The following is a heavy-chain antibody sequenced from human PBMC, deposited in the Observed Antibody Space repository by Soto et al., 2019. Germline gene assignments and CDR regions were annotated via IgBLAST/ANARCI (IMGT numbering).Heavy chain of an antibody. CDR3: AKFSPPSTY. V-gene: IGHV3-48*03. Sequence: GVLRLSCAAAGFTFSSYEMNWVRQAPGKGLEWVSYISSSGSTIYYADSVKGRFTISRDNAKNSLYLQMNSLRAEDTAVYYCAKFSPPSTYWGQGTLVTVSS. D-gene: IGHD6-6*01. J-gene: IGHJ4*02. CDR2: ISSSGSTI. CDR1: GFTFSSYE.